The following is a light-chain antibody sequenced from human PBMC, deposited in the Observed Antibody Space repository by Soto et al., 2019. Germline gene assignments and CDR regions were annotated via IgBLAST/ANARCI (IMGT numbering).Light chain of an antibody. CDR3: SSYAGSNLSGV. V-gene: IGLV2-8*01. CDR2: EVS. Sequence: QSALTQPPSASGSPGQSVTISCTGTSSDVGGYNYVSWYQQHPGKAPKLMIYEVSKRPSGVPDRFSGSKSGNTASLTVSGLQAEDEADYYCSSYAGSNLSGVFGTGTKLTVL. J-gene: IGLJ1*01. CDR1: SSDVGGYNY.